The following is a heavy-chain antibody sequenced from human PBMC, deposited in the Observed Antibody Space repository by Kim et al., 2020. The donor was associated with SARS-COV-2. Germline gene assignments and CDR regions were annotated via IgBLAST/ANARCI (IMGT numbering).Heavy chain of an antibody. Sequence: GGSLRLSCAASGFTFSSYWMSWVRQAPGKGLEWVANIKQDGSEKYYVDSVKGRFTISRDNAKNSLYLQMNSLRAEDTAVYYCARSIGMIVVVITTSDAFDIWGQGTMVTVSS. J-gene: IGHJ3*02. V-gene: IGHV3-7*01. CDR2: IKQDGSEK. CDR1: GFTFSSYW. D-gene: IGHD3-22*01. CDR3: ARSIGMIVVVITTSDAFDI.